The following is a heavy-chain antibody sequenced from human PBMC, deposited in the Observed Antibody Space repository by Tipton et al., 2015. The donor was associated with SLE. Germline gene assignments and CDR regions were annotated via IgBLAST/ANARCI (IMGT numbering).Heavy chain of an antibody. J-gene: IGHJ4*02. V-gene: IGHV4-34*01. CDR1: GGSFSGFY. CDR2: INHIGNT. CDR3: ARGRGRITIFGVVAYDS. D-gene: IGHD3-3*01. Sequence: TLSLTCAVYGGSFSGFYWSWIRQPPGMGLEWIGEINHIGNTHYNPSLKSRITISVDTSKNQFSLNLSSVTAADTAVYYCARGRGRITIFGVVAYDSWGQGTLVTVSS.